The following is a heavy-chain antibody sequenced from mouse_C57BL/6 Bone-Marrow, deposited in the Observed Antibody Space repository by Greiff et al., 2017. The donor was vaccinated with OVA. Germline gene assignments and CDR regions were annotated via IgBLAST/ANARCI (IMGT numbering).Heavy chain of an antibody. J-gene: IGHJ2*01. Sequence: EVQLQQSGPELVKPGASVKISCKASGYTFTDYDMNWVKQSHGKSLEWIGEINPKNGGTSYNQKFKGKATLTVDKSSSTAYMELRSLTSEDSAVYYCARGLGEGKYYCDYWGQGTTLTVSS. CDR1: GYTFTDYD. CDR3: ARGLGEGKYYCDY. CDR2: INPKNGGT. V-gene: IGHV1-26*01. D-gene: IGHD4-1*01.